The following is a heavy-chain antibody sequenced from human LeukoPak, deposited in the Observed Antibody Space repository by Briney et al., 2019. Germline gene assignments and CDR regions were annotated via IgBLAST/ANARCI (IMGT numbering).Heavy chain of an antibody. Sequence: SETLPLTCTVSGYSISSGYYWGWIRQPPGKGLEWIGSIYYSGSTYYNPSLKSRVTISVDTSKNQFSLKLSSVTAADTAVYYCARSPRGDYYDSSGPRWGQGTLVTVSS. J-gene: IGHJ4*02. D-gene: IGHD3-22*01. V-gene: IGHV4-38-2*02. CDR1: GYSISSGYY. CDR2: IYYSGST. CDR3: ARSPRGDYYDSSGPR.